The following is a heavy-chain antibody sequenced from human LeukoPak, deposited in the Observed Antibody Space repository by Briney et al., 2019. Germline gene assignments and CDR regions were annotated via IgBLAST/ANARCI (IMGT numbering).Heavy chain of an antibody. CDR1: GFTFIDYD. J-gene: IGHJ4*02. CDR2: IGIRGDT. D-gene: IGHD6-19*01. CDR3: ARGRIQVSGIDEFAY. V-gene: IGHV3-13*01. Sequence: GGSLRLSCAASGFTFIDYDMNWVRQALGKGLEWVSAIGIRGDTQYSGSVKGRFTIFRENAESCFYLQMNSLRGEDTAVYYCARGRIQVSGIDEFAYGGQRTLVTVSS.